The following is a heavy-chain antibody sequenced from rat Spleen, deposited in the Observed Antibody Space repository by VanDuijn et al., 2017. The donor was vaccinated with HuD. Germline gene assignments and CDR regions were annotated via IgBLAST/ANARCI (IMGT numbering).Heavy chain of an antibody. D-gene: IGHD1-4*01. CDR3: ARRHFGYTDYFDY. Sequence: EVQLVESGGGLVQPGRSLKFSCAASGFTFSNYGIHWIRQAPTKGLEWVASISYADTSGHSGTYYRDSVKGRFTISRDNAKSTLSLQMDSLRSEDTATYYCARRHFGYTDYFDYWGQGVMVTVSS. J-gene: IGHJ2*01. V-gene: IGHV5-17*01. CDR1: GFTFSNYG. CDR2: ISYADTSGHSGT.